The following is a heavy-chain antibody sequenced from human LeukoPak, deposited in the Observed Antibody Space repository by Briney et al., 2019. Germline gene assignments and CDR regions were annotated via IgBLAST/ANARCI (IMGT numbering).Heavy chain of an antibody. CDR2: ISGSGGST. CDR3: ASGVLGSGYYDSSGYYPDDY. CDR1: GFTFSSYA. V-gene: IGHV3-23*01. Sequence: GGSLRLSCAASGFTFSSYAMSWVRQAPGKGLEWVSAISGSGGSTYYADSVKGRFTISRDNSKNTLYLQMNSLRAEDTAVYYCASGVLGSGYYDSSGYYPDDYWGQGTLVTVSS. J-gene: IGHJ4*02. D-gene: IGHD3-22*01.